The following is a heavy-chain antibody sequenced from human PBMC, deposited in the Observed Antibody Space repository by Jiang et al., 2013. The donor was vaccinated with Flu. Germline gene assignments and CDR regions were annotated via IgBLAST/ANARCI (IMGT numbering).Heavy chain of an antibody. D-gene: IGHD5-18*01. J-gene: IGHJ4*02. Sequence: GSGLVKPSETLSLTCTVSGGSISSSSYYWGWIRQSPGKGLEWIGSIYYSGNTYYNPSLKSRVTISVDTSKNQFSLRLSSVTAADTAVYYCARRGYNYGDYWGQGTLVTVSS. CDR1: GGSISSSSYY. CDR2: IYYSGNT. V-gene: IGHV4-39*01. CDR3: ARRGYNYGDY.